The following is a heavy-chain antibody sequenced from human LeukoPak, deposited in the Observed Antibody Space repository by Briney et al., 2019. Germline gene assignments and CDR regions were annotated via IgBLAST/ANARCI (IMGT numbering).Heavy chain of an antibody. Sequence: GASVKVSCKASGYTFTIYGISWVRQATGQGLEWMGWMNPNSGNTGYAQKFQGRVTMTRNTSISTAYMELSSLRSEDTAVYYCAMGGGSLNFDYWGQGTLVTVSS. D-gene: IGHD2-15*01. CDR1: GYTFTIYG. CDR2: MNPNSGNT. J-gene: IGHJ4*02. V-gene: IGHV1-8*02. CDR3: AMGGGSLNFDY.